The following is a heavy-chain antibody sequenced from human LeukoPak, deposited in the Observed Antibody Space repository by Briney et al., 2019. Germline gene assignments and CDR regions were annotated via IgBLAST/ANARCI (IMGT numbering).Heavy chain of an antibody. J-gene: IGHJ6*03. Sequence: SETLSLTCTVSGGSINNYYWSWIRQPPGKGLEWIGYIYYSGSTNYNPSLKSRVTISVDTSKNQFSLKLSSVTAADTAVYYCARGYSYGYYYYYYMDVWGKGTTVTVSS. CDR1: GGSINNYY. V-gene: IGHV4-59*01. D-gene: IGHD5-18*01. CDR3: ARGYSYGYYYYYYMDV. CDR2: IYYSGST.